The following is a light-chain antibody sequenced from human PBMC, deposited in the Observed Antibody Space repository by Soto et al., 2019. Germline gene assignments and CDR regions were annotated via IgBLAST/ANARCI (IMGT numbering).Light chain of an antibody. CDR3: QQYDTYPYT. CDR2: DAS. CDR1: QSISTW. Sequence: DIPMTQSPSTLSASVGDRVTITCRASQSISTWLAWYQMQPGKAPKFLVYDASSLESGVPSRFSGSGSETEFTLSISSLQPDDFATYYCQQYDTYPYTFGQGTKLEI. V-gene: IGKV1-5*01. J-gene: IGKJ2*01.